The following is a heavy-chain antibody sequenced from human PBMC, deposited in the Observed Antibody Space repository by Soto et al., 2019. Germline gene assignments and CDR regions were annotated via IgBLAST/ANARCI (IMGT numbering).Heavy chain of an antibody. CDR3: ARIGNVRYSSGWYSGDAFDI. CDR1: GGTFSSYT. Sequence: GASVKVSCKASGGTFSSYTISWVRQAPGQGLEWMGRIIPILGIANYAQKLQGRVTITADKSTSTAYMELSSLRSEDTAVYYFARIGNVRYSSGWYSGDAFDIWGQGTMVTVSS. CDR2: IIPILGIA. V-gene: IGHV1-69*02. D-gene: IGHD6-19*01. J-gene: IGHJ3*02.